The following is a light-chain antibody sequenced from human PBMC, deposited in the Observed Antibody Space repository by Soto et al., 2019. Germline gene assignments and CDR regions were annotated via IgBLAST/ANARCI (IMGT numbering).Light chain of an antibody. CDR1: QSVSSSY. J-gene: IGKJ1*01. CDR3: QQYGSYWT. Sequence: EIVLTQSPGTLSLSPGERATLSCRASQSVSSSYLAWYQQKPGQAPRLLIYRASSSATGIPDRFSGSGCGTDFTLTISRLEPEDFAVYYCQQYGSYWTFGQGTKVEIK. V-gene: IGKV3-20*01. CDR2: RAS.